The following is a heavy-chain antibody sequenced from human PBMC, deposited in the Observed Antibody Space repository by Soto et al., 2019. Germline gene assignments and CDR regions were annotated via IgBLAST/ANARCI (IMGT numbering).Heavy chain of an antibody. D-gene: IGHD3-3*01. CDR1: GYTFTAYY. V-gene: IGHV1-2*02. J-gene: IGHJ4*02. CDR2: INPNTGDT. CDR3: ASISDFWSGYSNRFDH. Sequence: ASVKVSCKASGYTFTAYYLYWVRQAPGQGLEWMGSINPNTGDTEYAPKFQGRVSMTRDRSISTAYMELSSLRSDDTAVYHCASISDFWSGYSNRFDHWGQGTLVTVS.